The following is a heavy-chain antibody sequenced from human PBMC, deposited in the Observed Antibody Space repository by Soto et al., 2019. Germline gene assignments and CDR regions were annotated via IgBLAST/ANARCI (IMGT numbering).Heavy chain of an antibody. Sequence: GGSLRLSCAASGFTFSSYGMHWVRQAPGKGLEWVAVIWYDGSNKYYADSVKGRFTISRDNSKNTLYLQMNSLRAEDTAVYYCARDTDSGNTLTSWAFDIWGQGTMVTVSS. CDR1: GFTFSSYG. D-gene: IGHD3-10*01. CDR3: ARDTDSGNTLTSWAFDI. V-gene: IGHV3-33*01. J-gene: IGHJ3*02. CDR2: IWYDGSNK.